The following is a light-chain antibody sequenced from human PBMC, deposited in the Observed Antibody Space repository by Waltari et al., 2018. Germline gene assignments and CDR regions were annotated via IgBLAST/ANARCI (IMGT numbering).Light chain of an antibody. J-gene: IGKJ4*01. Sequence: AIRMTQSPSSFSASTGDRVTITCRASQGISSYLAWYQQKPGKAPKLLIYAESTLQSGVPERFSGSGSGTDFTLTISCLQSEDFATYYCQQYYSYPPTFGGGTKVEIK. CDR3: QQYYSYPPT. V-gene: IGKV1-8*01. CDR1: QGISSY. CDR2: AES.